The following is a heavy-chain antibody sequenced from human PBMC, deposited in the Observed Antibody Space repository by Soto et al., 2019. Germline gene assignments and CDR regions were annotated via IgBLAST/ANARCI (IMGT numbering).Heavy chain of an antibody. CDR2: INPSGGST. D-gene: IGHD2-15*01. CDR3: AREIVVVVAAPPGGMDV. V-gene: IGHV1-46*01. CDR1: GYTFTSYY. Sequence: QVQLVQSGAEVKKPGASVKVSCKASGYTFTSYYMHWVRQAPGQGLEWMGIINPSGGSTSYAQKFQGRVTMTRDTSTSTGYMELSSLRSEDTAVYYCAREIVVVVAAPPGGMDVWGQGTTVTVSS. J-gene: IGHJ6*02.